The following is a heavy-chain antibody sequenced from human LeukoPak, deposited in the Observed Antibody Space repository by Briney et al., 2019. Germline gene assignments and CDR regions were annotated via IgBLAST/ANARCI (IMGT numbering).Heavy chain of an antibody. V-gene: IGHV4-30-2*01. CDR1: GGSISSGGYY. J-gene: IGHJ4*02. CDR2: IYHSGST. D-gene: IGHD4-17*01. Sequence: SQTLSLTCTVSGGSISSGGYYWSWIRQPPGKGLEWIGYIYHSGSTYYNPSLKSRVTTSVDRSKNQFSLKLSSVTAADTAVYYCARVDAMTTVTTDERRFDYWGQGTLVTVSS. CDR3: ARVDAMTTVTTDERRFDY.